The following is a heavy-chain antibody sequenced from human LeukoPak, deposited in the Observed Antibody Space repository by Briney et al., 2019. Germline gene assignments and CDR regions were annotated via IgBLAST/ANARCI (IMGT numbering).Heavy chain of an antibody. Sequence: SETLSLTWTVSGGSISSRSDYWGWIRQPTGKGQEWIGYIYYSGSTNYDPSLKSRVTVSVDTSKNQFSLKLSSVTAADTAVYYCARCPSHYYYYYYMDVWGKGTTVTVSS. J-gene: IGHJ6*03. V-gene: IGHV4-61*05. CDR2: IYYSGST. CDR3: ARCPSHYYYYYYMDV. CDR1: GGSISSRSDY.